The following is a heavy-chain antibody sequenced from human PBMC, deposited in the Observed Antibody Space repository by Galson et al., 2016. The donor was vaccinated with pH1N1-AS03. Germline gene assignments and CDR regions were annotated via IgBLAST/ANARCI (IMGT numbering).Heavy chain of an antibody. J-gene: IGHJ3*01. D-gene: IGHD6-6*01. CDR1: GDSTNINTCY. CDR2: VYYDGNT. Sequence: ETLSLPCSVSGDSTNINTCYWGWIRQPPGKGLEGIGSVYYDGNTYYNPSLKSRATISVATSKSLFSLKLTSVTAADTAVYDCARTRAACPADAFDVWGQGTTVTVSS. CDR3: ARTRAACPADAFDV. V-gene: IGHV4-39*07.